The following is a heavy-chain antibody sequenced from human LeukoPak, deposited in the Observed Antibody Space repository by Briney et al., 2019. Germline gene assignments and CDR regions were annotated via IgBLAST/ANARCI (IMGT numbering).Heavy chain of an antibody. CDR2: AYYRSKWYI. CDR3: ARGAVRGGTNFDY. V-gene: IGHV6-1*01. CDR1: GDSVSGSPAV. Sequence: SQTLSLTCALSGDSVSGSPAVWNWVRQSPSRGLEWLGRAYYRSKWYIDYAVSVKGPITITPDTSKNQFSLQLNSVAPEDTAVYYCARGAVRGGTNFDYWGQGTLVTVSS. D-gene: IGHD3-10*01. J-gene: IGHJ4*02.